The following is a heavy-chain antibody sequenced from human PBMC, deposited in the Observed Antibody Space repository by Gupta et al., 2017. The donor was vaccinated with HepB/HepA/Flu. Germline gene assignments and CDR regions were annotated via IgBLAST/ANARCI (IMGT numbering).Heavy chain of an antibody. V-gene: IGHV3-72*01. CDR2: SRNKVKGYTT. J-gene: IGHJ3*02. Sequence: EVNLVESGGGLVQPGGSLRLSCAVSGLTSSDHYIDWVRQVPGKGMEWIGRSRNKVKGYTTDYDASVKGRFTITRDDSKNSLYLEMNSLKTEATAVYYCARVNYFDTRGYSIDAFDSWGQGTMVNVSS. CDR3: ARVNYFDTRGYSIDAFDS. D-gene: IGHD3-22*01. CDR1: GLTSSDHY.